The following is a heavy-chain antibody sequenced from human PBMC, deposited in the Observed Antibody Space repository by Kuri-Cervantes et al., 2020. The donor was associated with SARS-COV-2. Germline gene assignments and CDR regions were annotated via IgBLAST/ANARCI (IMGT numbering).Heavy chain of an antibody. CDR1: GYSISSGYY. V-gene: IGHV4-38-2*01. CDR3: ARLGWGPMDV. CDR2: IYHSGST. Sequence: SQTLSLTCAVSGYSISSGYYWGWIRPPPGKGLEWIGSIYHSGSTYYNPSLKSRVTISVDTSKNQFSLKLSSVTAADTAVYYCARLGWGPMDVWGQGTTVTVSS. J-gene: IGHJ6*02. D-gene: IGHD3-16*01.